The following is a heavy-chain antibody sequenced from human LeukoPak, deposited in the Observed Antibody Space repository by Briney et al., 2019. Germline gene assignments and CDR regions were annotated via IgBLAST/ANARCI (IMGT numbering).Heavy chain of an antibody. J-gene: IGHJ4*02. CDR1: GFTFNSYA. D-gene: IGHD2-15*01. Sequence: GGSLRLSCTASGFTFNSYAMSWVRQAPGKGLEWVSSICGTTDNTYYADSVKGRFTISRDNSKNTLYLQMNSLRAEDTALYYCAKGATDSCYSACDSWGQGTLVTVPS. CDR2: ICGTTDNT. V-gene: IGHV3-23*01. CDR3: AKGATDSCYSACDS.